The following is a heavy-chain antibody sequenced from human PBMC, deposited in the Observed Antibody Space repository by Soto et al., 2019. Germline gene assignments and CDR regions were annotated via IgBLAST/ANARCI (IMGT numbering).Heavy chain of an antibody. V-gene: IGHV1-8*01. CDR3: ARGGGGRWYSGDY. CDR2: MNPNSGDT. D-gene: IGHD6-13*01. Sequence: QVQLVQSGAEVKKPGASVKVSCKASGYTFTNYHIHWVRQATGQGLEWMGWMNPNSGDTGYAQKCQGRVTMTRDPSITAAYMGWSGLRSEDTAVYYCARGGGGRWYSGDYWGQGTLVTVSS. J-gene: IGHJ4*02. CDR1: GYTFTNYH.